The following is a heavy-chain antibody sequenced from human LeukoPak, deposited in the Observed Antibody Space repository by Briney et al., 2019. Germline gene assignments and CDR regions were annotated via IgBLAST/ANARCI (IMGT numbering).Heavy chain of an antibody. CDR1: GFTFSSYA. CDR2: ISGSGGST. CDR3: AKGPGGSYLNWFDP. V-gene: IGHV3-23*01. J-gene: IGHJ5*02. D-gene: IGHD1-26*01. Sequence: PGGSLRLSCAASGFTFSSYAMSWVRQAPGKGLEWVPAISGSGGSTYYADSVKGRFTISRDNSKNTLYLQMNSLRAEDTAVYYCAKGPGGSYLNWFDPWGQGTLVTVSS.